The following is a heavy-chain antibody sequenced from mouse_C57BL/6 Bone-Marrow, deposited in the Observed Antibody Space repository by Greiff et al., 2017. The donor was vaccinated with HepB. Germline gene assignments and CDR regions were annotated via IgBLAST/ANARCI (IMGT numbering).Heavy chain of an antibody. CDR1: GFTFSSYT. D-gene: IGHD2-12*01. CDR3: ARYSAYWYFDV. Sequence: EVKLMESGGGLVKPGGSLKLSCAASGFTFSSYTMAWVRQTPEKRLEWVATISGGGGNTYYPDSVKGRFTISRDNAKSTLYLQMSSLRSEDTALYYCARYSAYWYFDVWGTGTTVTVSS. CDR2: ISGGGGNT. J-gene: IGHJ1*03. V-gene: IGHV5-9*01.